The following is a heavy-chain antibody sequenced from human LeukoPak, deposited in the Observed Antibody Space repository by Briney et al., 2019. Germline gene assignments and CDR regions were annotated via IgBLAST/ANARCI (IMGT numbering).Heavy chain of an antibody. CDR2: IWYDGSNK. V-gene: IGHV3-33*01. CDR1: GFTFSSYG. Sequence: GGSLRLSCAASGFTFSSYGMHWVRQAPGKGLEWVAVIWYDGSNKYYADSVKGRFTISRDNSKNTLYLQMNSLRAEDTAVYYCARDDYDSSGYRYDLGNYWGQGTLVTVSS. D-gene: IGHD3-22*01. J-gene: IGHJ4*02. CDR3: ARDDYDSSGYRYDLGNY.